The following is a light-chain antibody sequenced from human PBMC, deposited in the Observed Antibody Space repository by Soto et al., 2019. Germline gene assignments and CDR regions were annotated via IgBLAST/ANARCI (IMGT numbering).Light chain of an antibody. CDR3: QRYNAFSQT. CDR2: DAS. J-gene: IGKJ1*01. Sequence: DIQMTQSPSTLSASVGDRVTITCRASQRINNWVAWYQQKPGKAPKVLIYDASTLESGVPSRFSGSGSGTEFTLTIDSLQPDXXXTXXXQRYNAFSQTFGQGTKVEI. V-gene: IGKV1-5*01. CDR1: QRINNW.